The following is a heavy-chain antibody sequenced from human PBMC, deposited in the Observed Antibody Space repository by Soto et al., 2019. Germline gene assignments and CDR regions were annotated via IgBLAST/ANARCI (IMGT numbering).Heavy chain of an antibody. CDR3: AKDLAIFGVVTYFDY. Sequence: GGSLRLSCAASGFTFSSYAMSWVRQAPGKGLEWVSAISGSGGSTYYADSVKGRFTISRDNSKNTLYLQMNSLRAEDTAVYYCAKDLAIFGVVTYFDYWGQETLVTVSS. CDR2: ISGSGGST. V-gene: IGHV3-23*01. D-gene: IGHD3-3*01. J-gene: IGHJ4*02. CDR1: GFTFSSYA.